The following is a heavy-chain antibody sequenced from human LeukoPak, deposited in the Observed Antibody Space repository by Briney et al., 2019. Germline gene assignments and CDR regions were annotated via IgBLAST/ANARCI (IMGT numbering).Heavy chain of an antibody. Sequence: SVKVSCKASGGTFSSYAISWVRQAPGQGLEWMGGIIPIFGTANYAQKFQGRVTITADESTSTAYMELSSLRSEDTAVYYCAGYLSGSNQDAGAFDIWGQGTMVTVSS. J-gene: IGHJ3*02. CDR2: IIPIFGTA. V-gene: IGHV1-69*13. CDR3: AGYLSGSNQDAGAFDI. D-gene: IGHD1-26*01. CDR1: GGTFSSYA.